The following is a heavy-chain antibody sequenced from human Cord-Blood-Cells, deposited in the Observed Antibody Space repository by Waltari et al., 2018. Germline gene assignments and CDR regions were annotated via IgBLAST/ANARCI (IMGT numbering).Heavy chain of an antibody. D-gene: IGHD6-6*01. CDR1: GYTFTGYY. CDR3: ARDPRSYSSSSWYFDL. V-gene: IGHV1-2*06. CDR2: INPNSGGT. Sequence: QVQLVQSGAEVKKPGASVKVSCKASGYTFTGYYMHWVRRAPGQGLEWMGRINPNSGGTNYAQKFQGRVTMTRDTSISTAYMELSRLRSDDTAVYYCARDPRSYSSSSWYFDLWGRGTLVTVSS. J-gene: IGHJ2*01.